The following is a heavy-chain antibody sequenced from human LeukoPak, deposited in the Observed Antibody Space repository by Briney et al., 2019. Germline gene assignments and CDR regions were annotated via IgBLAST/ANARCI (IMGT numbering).Heavy chain of an antibody. CDR1: GYTFTGYY. V-gene: IGHV1-2*04. Sequence: ASVKVSCKASGYTFTGYYMHWVRQAPGQELEWVGWINPNSGGTNYAQKFQGWVTMTRDTSISTAYMELSGLRSDDTAVYYCARGSVRGVIITPPFDYWGQGTLVTVSS. D-gene: IGHD3-10*01. CDR3: ARGSVRGVIITPPFDY. J-gene: IGHJ4*02. CDR2: INPNSGGT.